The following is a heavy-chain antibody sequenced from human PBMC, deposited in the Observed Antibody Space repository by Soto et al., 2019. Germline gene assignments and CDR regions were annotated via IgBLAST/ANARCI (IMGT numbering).Heavy chain of an antibody. CDR2: MNPNSGNT. D-gene: IGHD1-7*01. CDR3: ARRETGTTEYYYYMDV. CDR1: GYTFTSYD. J-gene: IGHJ6*03. V-gene: IGHV1-8*01. Sequence: GASVKVSCKASGYTFTSYDINWVRQATGQGLEWMGWMNPNSGNTGYAQKFQGRVTMTRNTSISTAYMELSSLRSEDTAVYYCARRETGTTEYYYYMDVWGKGTTVTVSS.